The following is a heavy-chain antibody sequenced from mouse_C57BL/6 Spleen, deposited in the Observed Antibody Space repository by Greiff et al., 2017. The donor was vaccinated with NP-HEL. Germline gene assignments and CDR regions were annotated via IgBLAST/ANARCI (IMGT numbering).Heavy chain of an antibody. D-gene: IGHD2-3*01. Sequence: EVKLMESEGGLVQPGSSMKLSCTASGFTFSDYYMAWVRQVPEKGLEWVANINYDGSSTYYLDSLKSRFIISRDNAKNILYLQMSSLKSEDTATYYCARGPLGEGWSSYAMDYWGQGTSVTVSS. CDR2: INYDGSST. J-gene: IGHJ4*01. CDR1: GFTFSDYY. V-gene: IGHV5-16*01. CDR3: ARGPLGEGWSSYAMDY.